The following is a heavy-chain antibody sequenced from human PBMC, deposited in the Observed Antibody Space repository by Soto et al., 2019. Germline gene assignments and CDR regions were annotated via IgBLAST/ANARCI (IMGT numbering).Heavy chain of an antibody. CDR3: ARGYDRDAFDI. D-gene: IGHD3-16*01. V-gene: IGHV4-31*03. J-gene: IGHJ3*02. CDR1: GGSISSGGYY. CDR2: IYYSGST. Sequence: QVQLQESGPGLLKPSQTLSLTCTVSGGSISSGGYYWSWIRQHPGKGLEWIGYIYYSGSTYYNPSLKSRVTISVDTSKNQCSLKLSSVTAADTAVYYCARGYDRDAFDIWGQGTMVTVSS.